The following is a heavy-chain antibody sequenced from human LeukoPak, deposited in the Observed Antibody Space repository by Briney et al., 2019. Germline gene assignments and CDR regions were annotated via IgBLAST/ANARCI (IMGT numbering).Heavy chain of an antibody. V-gene: IGHV4-34*01. D-gene: IGHD1-7*01. CDR2: INHGGTS. J-gene: IGHJ3*02. CDR1: GGPFSGYY. Sequence: PSETLSLTCAVYGGPFSGYYWSWIRQPPGKGLEWIGEINHGGTSNYNPSLKSRVTISVDTSKNQFSLKLSSVTAADTAVYYCARANRLGLKGAFDIWGQGTMVTVSS. CDR3: ARANRLGLKGAFDI.